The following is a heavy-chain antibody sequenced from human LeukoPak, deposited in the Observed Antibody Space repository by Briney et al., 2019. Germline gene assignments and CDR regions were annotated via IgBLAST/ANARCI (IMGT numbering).Heavy chain of an antibody. V-gene: IGHV3-74*01. CDR1: GFIFSSYW. J-gene: IGHJ4*02. D-gene: IGHD2-2*01. Sequence: GGSLRLSCAASGFIFSSYWMHWVRQAPGKGLVWVSRINSDGSSTSYADSVKGRFTISRDNAKNTLYLQMNSLRAEDTAVYYCARRVVVPAAPYYFDYWGQGTLVTVCS. CDR2: INSDGSST. CDR3: ARRVVVPAAPYYFDY.